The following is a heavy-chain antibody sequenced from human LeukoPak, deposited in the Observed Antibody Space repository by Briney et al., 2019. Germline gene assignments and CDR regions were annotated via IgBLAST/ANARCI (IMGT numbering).Heavy chain of an antibody. Sequence: PSQTLSLTCTVSGGSISSGSYYWSWIRQPAGKGLEWIGRIYTSGSTNYNPSLKSRVTISVDTSKNQFSLKLSSVTAADTAVYYCAREDRMIAQLYNWFDPWGQGTLVTVSS. CDR1: GGSISSGSYY. CDR3: AREDRMIAQLYNWFDP. D-gene: IGHD3-22*01. CDR2: IYTSGST. V-gene: IGHV4-61*02. J-gene: IGHJ5*02.